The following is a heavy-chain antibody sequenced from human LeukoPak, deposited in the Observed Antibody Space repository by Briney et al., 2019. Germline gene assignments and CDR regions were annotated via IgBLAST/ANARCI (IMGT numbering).Heavy chain of an antibody. CDR3: VIDRGAR. V-gene: IGHV3-7*01. J-gene: IGHJ4*02. Sequence: GGSLRLSCAASGSTFSRSYMGWVRQAPGEGLEWVALMRLAGSVTSYVESVKGRFTMHRANTKNFLPLQMTNIRAQATACYYYVIDRGARWGQGTLVTVSS. CDR2: MRLAGSVT. CDR1: GSTFSRSY.